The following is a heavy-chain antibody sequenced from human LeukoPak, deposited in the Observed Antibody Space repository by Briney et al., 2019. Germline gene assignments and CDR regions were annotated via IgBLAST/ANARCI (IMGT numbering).Heavy chain of an antibody. CDR3: ARVVRIVVVPAAIFHNWFDP. Sequence: GGSLRLSCAASGFTFSSYEMNWVRQAPGKGLEWVPYISSSGSTIYYADSVKGRFTISRDNAKNSLYLQMNSLRAEDTAVYYCARVVRIVVVPAAIFHNWFDPWGQGTLVTVSS. CDR2: ISSSGSTI. V-gene: IGHV3-48*03. CDR1: GFTFSSYE. J-gene: IGHJ5*02. D-gene: IGHD2-2*01.